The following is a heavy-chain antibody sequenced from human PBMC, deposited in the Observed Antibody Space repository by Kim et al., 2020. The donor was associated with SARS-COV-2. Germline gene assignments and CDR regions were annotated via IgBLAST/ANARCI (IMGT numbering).Heavy chain of an antibody. J-gene: IGHJ4*02. V-gene: IGHV3-43*02. D-gene: IGHD6-13*01. CDR3: ARVIGQQIPGDSDD. CDR1: GFVFDDYP. CDR2: ISGHGDDT. Sequence: GGSLRLSCAASGFVFDDYPMHWVRQAPGKGLEWVSLISGHGDDTFYADSAKGRFTISRDNSKNTLYLQMNSLRIEDAAFYDCARVIGQQIPGDSDDWAQGT.